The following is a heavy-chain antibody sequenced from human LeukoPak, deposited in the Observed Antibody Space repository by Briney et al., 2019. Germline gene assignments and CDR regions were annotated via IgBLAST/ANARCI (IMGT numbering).Heavy chain of an antibody. Sequence: PGASVKVSCKASGYTFTGYYMHWVRQAPGQGLEWMGWINPNSGGTNYEQKFQGRVTMTRDTSISTAYMELSRLRSDDTAVYYCARGSPIMITFGGVIVREFVYWGQGTLVTVSS. CDR3: ARGSPIMITFGGVIVREFVY. D-gene: IGHD3-16*02. CDR1: GYTFTGYY. CDR2: INPNSGGT. J-gene: IGHJ4*02. V-gene: IGHV1-2*02.